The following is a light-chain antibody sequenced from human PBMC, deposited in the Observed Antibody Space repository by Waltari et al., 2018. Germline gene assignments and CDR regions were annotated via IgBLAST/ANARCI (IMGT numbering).Light chain of an antibody. CDR1: QSVSSN. J-gene: IGKJ1*01. Sequence: EIVMTQSPATLSVSPGERATLSCRASQSVSSNLARYQQKPGQAPRFLIYGASSRATGIPARFSGSGSVTEFTLTISSLQSEDFAVYYCQQYNNWPRTFGQGTKVEIK. CDR3: QQYNNWPRT. V-gene: IGKV3-15*01. CDR2: GAS.